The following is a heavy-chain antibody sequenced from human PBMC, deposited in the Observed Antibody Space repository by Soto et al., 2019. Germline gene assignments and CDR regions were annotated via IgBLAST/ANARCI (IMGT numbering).Heavy chain of an antibody. J-gene: IGHJ3*01. CDR2: ISYDGNNK. V-gene: IGHV3-30*18. CDR3: VKGDLDTAVVNSPDAFDF. CDR1: GFIFSDFG. Sequence: QVNLVESGGGVVQPGRSLRLSCEASGFIFSDFGMHWVRQAPGKGLEWVAVISYDGNNKYYAQSVKGRFTISRDNSKNTLFLNMDSLRPEDTAVYHCVKGDLDTAVVNSPDAFDFWGPGTMVTVSS. D-gene: IGHD5-18*01.